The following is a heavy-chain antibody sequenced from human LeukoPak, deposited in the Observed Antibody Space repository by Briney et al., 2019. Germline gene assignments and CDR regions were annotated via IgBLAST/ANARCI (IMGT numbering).Heavy chain of an antibody. J-gene: IGHJ4*02. CDR3: ARHYDFWSGYSAWFDY. CDR2: ISGSSSHI. Sequence: PGGSLRLSCAASGFTFSSYTMNWVRQAPGKGLEWVSSISGSSSHIYYADSVKGRFTISRDNAKNSLYLQMNSLRGEDTAVYYCARHYDFWSGYSAWFDYWGQGDLVTVSS. CDR1: GFTFSSYT. V-gene: IGHV3-21*01. D-gene: IGHD3-3*01.